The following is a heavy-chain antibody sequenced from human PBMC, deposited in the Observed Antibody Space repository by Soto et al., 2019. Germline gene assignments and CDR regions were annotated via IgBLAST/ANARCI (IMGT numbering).Heavy chain of an antibody. CDR2: IRRSGDTT. J-gene: IGHJ4*01. CDR3: ATGHYPGDLLFHH. V-gene: IGHV3-23*01. CDR1: GITFSSSV. D-gene: IGHD4-17*01. Sequence: EVQLLESGGGLVQPGGSLSLSCAASGITFSSSVMDCVRQAPGQGLEWVSTIRRSGDTTYYADSVRGRLTIYRDNSKNTLYLQIYSLRADDTAVYYCATGHYPGDLLFHHWGHRTLVTVSS.